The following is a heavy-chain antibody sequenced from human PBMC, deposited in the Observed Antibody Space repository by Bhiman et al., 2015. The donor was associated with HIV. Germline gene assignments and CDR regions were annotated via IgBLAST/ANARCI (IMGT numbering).Heavy chain of an antibody. CDR3: ALLSGYSDYYYYGMDV. D-gene: IGHD3-3*01. Sequence: EVQLVESGGGLVQPGGSLRLSCAASGFTFSSYAMSWVRQAPGKGLEWVSVIGGSGGSTYYADSVKGRFTISRDNAKNTLYLQMNSLRAEDTAVYYCALLSGYSDYYYYGMDVWGQGTTVTVSS. J-gene: IGHJ6*02. CDR2: IGGSGGST. CDR1: GFTFSSYA. V-gene: IGHV3-23*04.